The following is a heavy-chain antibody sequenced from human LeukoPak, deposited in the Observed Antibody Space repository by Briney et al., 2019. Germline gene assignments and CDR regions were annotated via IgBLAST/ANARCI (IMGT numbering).Heavy chain of an antibody. CDR2: INPNSGGT. J-gene: IGHJ4*02. CDR3: ARGSRSVRFLEWLLSLSFLDY. Sequence: ASVKVSCKASGYTFTGYYMHWVRQAPGQGLEWMGWINPNSGGTNYAQKFQGRVTMTRDTSISTAYMEVSRLRSDDTAVYYCARGSRSVRFLEWLLSLSFLDYWGQGTLVTVSS. CDR1: GYTFTGYY. D-gene: IGHD3-3*01. V-gene: IGHV1-2*02.